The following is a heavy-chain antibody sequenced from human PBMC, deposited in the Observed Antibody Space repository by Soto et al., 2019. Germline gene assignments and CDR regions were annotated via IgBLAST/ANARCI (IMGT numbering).Heavy chain of an antibody. J-gene: IGHJ1*01. CDR3: ARGLRDSGGKQYLQH. CDR1: GYTFTTSD. V-gene: IGHV1-8*02. CDR2: MNPNSDNT. D-gene: IGHD2-15*01. Sequence: ASVNDSCKSSGYTFTTSDKKGERHAIGQGLEWMGRMNPNSDNTRDAQKFQSRVTMTKNTSISAGYMELRSLTSEDTTVYYCARGLRDSGGKQYLQHWG.